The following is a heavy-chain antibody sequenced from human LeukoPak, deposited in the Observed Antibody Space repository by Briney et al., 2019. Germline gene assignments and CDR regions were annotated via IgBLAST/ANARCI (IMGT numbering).Heavy chain of an antibody. D-gene: IGHD3-3*01. Sequence: NPSETLSLTCAVYGGSFSGYYWSWIRQPPGKGREWIGKINHSGSTNYNPSLRSRVAISVDTSKNQFSLKLSSVPAADTAMYYCARVPVDYDFWSGYPTSLYYFDYWGQGTLVTVPS. V-gene: IGHV4-34*01. CDR1: GGSFSGYY. CDR2: INHSGST. J-gene: IGHJ4*02. CDR3: ARVPVDYDFWSGYPTSLYYFDY.